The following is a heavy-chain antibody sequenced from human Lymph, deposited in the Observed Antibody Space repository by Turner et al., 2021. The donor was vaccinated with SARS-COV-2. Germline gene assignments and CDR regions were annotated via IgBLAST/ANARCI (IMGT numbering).Heavy chain of an antibody. CDR3: ARVWVRWWYFDL. CDR1: GGSFSGYY. J-gene: IGHJ2*01. Sequence: QVQPQQWGAGLLKPSETLSLTCAVCGGSFSGYYWSWIRQPPGKGLEWIGEINHSGSTNYNPSLKSRVTISVDTSKKQFSLKLSSVTAADTAVYYCARVWVRWWYFDLWGRGTLVTVSS. V-gene: IGHV4-34*01. CDR2: INHSGST. D-gene: IGHD7-27*01.